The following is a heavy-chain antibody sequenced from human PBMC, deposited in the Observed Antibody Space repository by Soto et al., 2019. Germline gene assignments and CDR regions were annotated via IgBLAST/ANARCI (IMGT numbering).Heavy chain of an antibody. CDR3: AREYEDLTSNFDY. D-gene: IGHD3-3*01. CDR1: GFTFSSYS. V-gene: IGHV3-21*01. J-gene: IGHJ4*02. Sequence: GGSLRLSCAAPGFTFSSYSRNWVRQAPGKGLEWVSSISSTTNYIYYADSMKGRFTVSRDNAKNSVYLEMNSLSAEDTAVYYCAREYEDLTSNFDYWGQGTLVTVSS. CDR2: ISSTTNYI.